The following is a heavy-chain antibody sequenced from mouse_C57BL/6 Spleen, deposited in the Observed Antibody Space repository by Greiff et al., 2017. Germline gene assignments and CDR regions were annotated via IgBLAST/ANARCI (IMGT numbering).Heavy chain of an antibody. CDR2: ISSGSSTI. CDR1: GFTFSDYG. J-gene: IGHJ3*01. Sequence: EVKLVESGGGLVKPGGSLKLSCAASGFTFSDYGMHWVRQAPEKGLEWVAYISSGSSTIYYADTVKGRFTISRDNAKNTLFLQMTSLRSEDTAMXYCASPITTVVPVAYWGQGTLVTVSA. CDR3: ASPITTVVPVAY. V-gene: IGHV5-17*01. D-gene: IGHD1-1*01.